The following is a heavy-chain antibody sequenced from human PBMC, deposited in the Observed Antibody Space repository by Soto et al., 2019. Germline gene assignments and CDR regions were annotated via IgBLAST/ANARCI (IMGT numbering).Heavy chain of an antibody. V-gene: IGHV4-31*03. Sequence: SETLSLTCTVSGGSISSGGYYLRWIRQHPGKGLEWIGYIYYSGSTYYNPSLKSRVTISVDTSKDQFSLKLSSVTAADTAVYYCARDFTDSSGPTLGMGVWGQGTTVTVSS. D-gene: IGHD6-19*01. CDR1: GGSISSGGYY. CDR3: ARDFTDSSGPTLGMGV. J-gene: IGHJ6*02. CDR2: IYYSGST.